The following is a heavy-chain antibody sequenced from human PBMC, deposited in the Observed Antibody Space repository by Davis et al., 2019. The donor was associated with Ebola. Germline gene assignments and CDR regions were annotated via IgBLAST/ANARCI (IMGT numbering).Heavy chain of an antibody. Sequence: PGGSLRLSCVASGFSFSSYWMTWVRQAPGKGLECVANINQDGSQRYYVDSVKGRFTISRDNSNNTLYLQMNSLRPDDTAVYYCAKGSGYFDYWGQGTLVTVSS. D-gene: IGHD6-25*01. CDR2: INQDGSQR. V-gene: IGHV3-7*01. J-gene: IGHJ4*02. CDR1: GFSFSSYW. CDR3: AKGSGYFDY.